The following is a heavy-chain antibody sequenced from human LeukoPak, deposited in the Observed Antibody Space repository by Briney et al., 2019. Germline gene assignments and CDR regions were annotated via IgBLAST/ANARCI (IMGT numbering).Heavy chain of an antibody. D-gene: IGHD2-2*01. CDR1: EFTVSSTY. CDR3: AKSWDIVVRTGAMRKYYQYYGMDV. Sequence: GGSLRLSCAVSEFTVSSTYMSWVRQAPGKGLEWVSLMYSFGNTYYADSVKGRFTISRDNSKNTLNLQVNSLRAEDTAVYYCAKSWDIVVRTGAMRKYYQYYGMDVWGQGTTVTVSS. V-gene: IGHV3-53*01. J-gene: IGHJ6*02. CDR2: MYSFGNT.